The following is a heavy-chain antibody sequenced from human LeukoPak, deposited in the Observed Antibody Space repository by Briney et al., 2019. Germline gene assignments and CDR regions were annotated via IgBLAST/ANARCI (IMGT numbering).Heavy chain of an antibody. Sequence: PGGSLRLSCAASGFTFSDYWMTWVRQAPGKGLEWVANIHRDGSDKYHVDSVKGRFTISRDNAKNSLYLQMNSLRGEDTAVYYCAKNRTAHDYWGQGTLVTVSS. CDR1: GFTFSDYW. CDR3: AKNRTAHDY. D-gene: IGHD5-18*01. CDR2: IHRDGSDK. J-gene: IGHJ4*02. V-gene: IGHV3-7*02.